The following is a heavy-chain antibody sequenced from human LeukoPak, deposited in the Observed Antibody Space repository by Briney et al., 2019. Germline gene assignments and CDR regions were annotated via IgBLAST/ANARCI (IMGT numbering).Heavy chain of an antibody. V-gene: IGHV1-2*06. J-gene: IGHJ4*02. D-gene: IGHD1-26*01. CDR1: GYTFTGYY. Sequence: ASVKVSCKASGYTFTGYYMHWVRRAPGQGLEWMGRINPNSGGTNYAQKFQGRVTMTRDTSISTAYMELSRLRSDDTAVYYCARVALVGAEYFDYWGQGTLVTVSS. CDR2: INPNSGGT. CDR3: ARVALVGAEYFDY.